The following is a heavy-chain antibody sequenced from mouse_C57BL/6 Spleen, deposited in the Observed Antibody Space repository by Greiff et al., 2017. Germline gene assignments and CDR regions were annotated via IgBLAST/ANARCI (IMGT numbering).Heavy chain of an antibody. CDR1: GYTFTSYW. CDR2: IHPDSGST. J-gene: IGHJ4*01. D-gene: IGHD1-1*01. V-gene: IGHV1-64*01. CDR3: AREWMTAIVVHYFAMGY. Sequence: VQLHQPGAELVKPGASVKLSCKASGYTFTSYWMHWVKQRPGQGLEWIGMIHPDSGSTNYNEKFKSQDTLTVDKSSNTDYLQLSGLTSEDSAVYYCAREWMTAIVVHYFAMGYWGKRTSVTASS.